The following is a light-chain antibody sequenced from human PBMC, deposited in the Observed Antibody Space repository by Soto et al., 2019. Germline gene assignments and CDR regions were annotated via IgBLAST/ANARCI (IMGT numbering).Light chain of an antibody. V-gene: IGLV7-46*01. CDR1: TGAVTSGHF. CDR3: LLSFGGPRV. J-gene: IGLJ3*02. Sequence: QAVVTQEPSLTVSPGGTVTLTCGSSTGAVTSGHFPYWFQQKPGQAPRTLIFDSSNRHSWTPARFSGSLLGGKAAMTLSGAQPEDEAEYYCLLSFGGPRVFGGGTKLTVL. CDR2: DSS.